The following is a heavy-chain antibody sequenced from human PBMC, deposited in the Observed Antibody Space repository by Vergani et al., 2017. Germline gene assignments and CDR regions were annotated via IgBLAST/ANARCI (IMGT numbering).Heavy chain of an antibody. CDR3: AKYCSSTSWYMAV. CDR1: GFTFSSYW. Sequence: EVQLVESGGGLVQPGGSLRLSCAASGFTFSSYWMHWVRQAPGEGLVWVSAISGSGGSTYYADSVKGRFTISRDNSKNTLYLQMNSLRAEDTAVYYCAKYCSSTSWYMAVWGKGTTVTVSS. CDR2: ISGSGGST. J-gene: IGHJ6*04. V-gene: IGHV3-23*04. D-gene: IGHD2-2*01.